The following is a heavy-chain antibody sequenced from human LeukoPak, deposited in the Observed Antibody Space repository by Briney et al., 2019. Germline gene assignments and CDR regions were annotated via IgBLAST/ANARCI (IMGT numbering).Heavy chain of an antibody. V-gene: IGHV4-39*01. CDR1: GGSISSSSYY. Sequence: SEALSLTCTVSGGSISSSSYYWGWIRQPPGKGLEWIGSIYYSGSTYYNPSLKSRVTISVDTSKNQFSLKLSSVTAADTAVYYCAGRGIVGATVDYWGQGTLVTVSS. J-gene: IGHJ4*02. D-gene: IGHD1-26*01. CDR3: AGRGIVGATVDY. CDR2: IYYSGST.